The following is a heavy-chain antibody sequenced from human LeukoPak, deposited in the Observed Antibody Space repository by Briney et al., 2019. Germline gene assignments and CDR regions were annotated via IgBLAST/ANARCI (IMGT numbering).Heavy chain of an antibody. D-gene: IGHD2-2*01. CDR3: TTQQRALGYCISTSCYPDFYYYGMGV. CDR2: IKRKTDGEIT. V-gene: IGHV3-15*01. CDR1: GFTFSNAW. J-gene: IGHJ6*02. Sequence: GGSLRLSCAASGFTFSNAWMNWVRQAPGKGLEWVGRIKRKTDGEITDYAAPVKGRFSISRDDSKNTLYLQMNSLKTEDTAVYYCTTQQRALGYCISTSCYPDFYYYGMGVWGQGTTVTVSS.